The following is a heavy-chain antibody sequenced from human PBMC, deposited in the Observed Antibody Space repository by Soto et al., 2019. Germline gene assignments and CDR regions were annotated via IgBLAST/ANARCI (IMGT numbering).Heavy chain of an antibody. CDR2: TYHSGST. Sequence: QLQLQESGSGLVKPSQTLSLTCAVSGGSISSGGHSWSWIRQPPGKGLEWIGYTYHSGSTYYNPSLKSRVTISVDRSKNQFSLKLSSVTAADTAVYYCARAGGLGAVAVDYWGQGTLVTVSS. V-gene: IGHV4-30-2*01. CDR3: ARAGGLGAVAVDY. CDR1: GGSISSGGHS. D-gene: IGHD6-19*01. J-gene: IGHJ4*02.